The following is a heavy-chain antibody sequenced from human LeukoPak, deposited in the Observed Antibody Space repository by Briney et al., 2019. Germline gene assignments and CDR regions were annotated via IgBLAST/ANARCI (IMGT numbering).Heavy chain of an antibody. D-gene: IGHD6-6*01. Sequence: GGSLRLSCAASEFIVSSNYMTWVRQAPGKGLEWVSVIYSGGSTFYADSVRGRFTISRDSSKNTLYLQMNRLRAEDTAVYFCAKDRGSSLSSWYFDFWGRGTLVTVSS. CDR3: AKDRGSSLSSWYFDF. J-gene: IGHJ2*01. CDR2: IYSGGST. V-gene: IGHV3-66*01. CDR1: EFIVSSNY.